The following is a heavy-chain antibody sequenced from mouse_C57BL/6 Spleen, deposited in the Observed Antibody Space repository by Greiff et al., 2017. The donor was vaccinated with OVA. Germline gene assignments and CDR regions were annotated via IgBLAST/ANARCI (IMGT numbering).Heavy chain of an antibody. CDR3: AREVLRRAMDY. CDR1: GYTFTSYW. CDR2: IYPSDSET. V-gene: IGHV1-61*01. Sequence: VQLQQPGAELVRPGSSVKLSCKASGYTFTSYWMDWVKQRPGQGLEWIGNIYPSDSETHYNQKFKDKATLTVDKSSSTAYMQLSSLTSEDSAVYYCAREVLRRAMDYWGQGTTLTVSS. D-gene: IGHD1-1*01. J-gene: IGHJ4*01.